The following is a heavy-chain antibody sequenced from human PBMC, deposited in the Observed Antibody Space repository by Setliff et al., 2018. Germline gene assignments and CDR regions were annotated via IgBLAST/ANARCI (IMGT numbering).Heavy chain of an antibody. V-gene: IGHV1-2*04. CDR2: INPNSGGT. CDR3: ARSGWLREYYFDY. Sequence: ASVKVSCKASGGTFSSYDINWVQQATGQGLEWMGWINPNSGGTNYAQKFQGWVTMTRDTSISTAYMELSRLRSDDTAVYYCARSGWLREYYFDYWGQGTLVTVSS. CDR1: GGTFSSYD. J-gene: IGHJ4*02. D-gene: IGHD5-12*01.